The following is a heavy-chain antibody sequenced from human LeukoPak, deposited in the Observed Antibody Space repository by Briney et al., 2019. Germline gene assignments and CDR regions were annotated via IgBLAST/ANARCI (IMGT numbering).Heavy chain of an antibody. CDR2: MNPNSGNT. Sequence: ASVKVSCKASGYTFTSYDINRVRQATGQGLEWMGWMNPNSGNTGYAQKFQGRVTMTRNTSISTAYMELSSLRSEDTAVYYCARYYYDSSGYPEGFDYWGQGTLVTVSS. CDR3: ARYYYDSSGYPEGFDY. V-gene: IGHV1-8*01. D-gene: IGHD3-22*01. CDR1: GYTFTSYD. J-gene: IGHJ4*02.